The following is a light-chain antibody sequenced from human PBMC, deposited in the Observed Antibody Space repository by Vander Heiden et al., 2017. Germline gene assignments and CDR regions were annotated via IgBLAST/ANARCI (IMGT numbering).Light chain of an antibody. CDR1: QIVTNS. CDR2: DAS. Sequence: EIVLTQSPATLSFSPGERATLSCRAGQIVTNSLPCYQQKPGQAPRLLIYDASNRATGIPARFSGSGSGTDFTLTISSLEPEDFAVYYCQQRFNWPLTFGGGTKVEI. CDR3: QQRFNWPLT. J-gene: IGKJ4*01. V-gene: IGKV3-11*01.